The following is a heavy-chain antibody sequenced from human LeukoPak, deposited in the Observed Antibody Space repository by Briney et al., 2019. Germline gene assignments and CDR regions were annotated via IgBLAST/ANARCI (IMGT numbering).Heavy chain of an antibody. D-gene: IGHD4-17*01. Sequence: PSETLSLTCTVSGGSISSYYWSWIRQPPGKGLEWIGYIYYSGSTNYNPSLKSRVTISVDTSKNQFSLKLSSVTAADTAVYYCARVGYGDSGPDYWGQGTLVTVSS. CDR1: GGSISSYY. CDR2: IYYSGST. J-gene: IGHJ4*02. V-gene: IGHV4-59*08. CDR3: ARVGYGDSGPDY.